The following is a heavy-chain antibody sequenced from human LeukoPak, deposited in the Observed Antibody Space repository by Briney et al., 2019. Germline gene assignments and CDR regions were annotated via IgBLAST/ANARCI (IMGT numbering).Heavy chain of an antibody. CDR2: IIPIFGTA. CDR3: ARDGFPWCFECGSGSYPDY. J-gene: IGHJ4*02. CDR1: GGTFSSYA. V-gene: IGHV1-69*05. D-gene: IGHD3-10*01. Sequence: ASVKVSCKASGGTFSSYAISWVRQAPGQGLEWMGGIIPIFGTANYAQKFQGRVTITTDESTSTAYMELSRLRSDDTAVYYCARDGFPWCFECGSGSYPDYWGQGTLVTVSS.